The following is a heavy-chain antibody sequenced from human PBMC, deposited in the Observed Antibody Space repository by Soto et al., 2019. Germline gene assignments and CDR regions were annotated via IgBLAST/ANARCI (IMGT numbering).Heavy chain of an antibody. CDR1: GDTFNFYS. CDR2: VNPIVSMS. D-gene: IGHD3-10*01. V-gene: IGHV1-69*02. CDR3: ESSYGSGYRAFDY. J-gene: IGHJ4*02. Sequence: QVQLVQSGAEVKRPGSSVKVSCKASGDTFNFYSINWVRQAPGLGLEWMGRVNPIVSMSNYAQKFQGRVTMTVAKAKTTAYMDLGSMRSEDTAIYYCESSYGSGYRAFDYWGQGALVTVSS.